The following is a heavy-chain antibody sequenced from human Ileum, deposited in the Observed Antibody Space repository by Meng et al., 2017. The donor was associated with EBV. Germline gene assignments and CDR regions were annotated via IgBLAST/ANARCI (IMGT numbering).Heavy chain of an antibody. CDR2: LYISGNT. CDR3: ARGCSSIEGLGNWFDP. D-gene: IGHD6-13*01. CDR1: DVSFVSGSHY. V-gene: IGHV4-30-4*01. J-gene: IGHJ5*02. Sequence: LYESGPGLVNPYLTRSRTFGGSDVSFVSGSHYWLWIRPPPGEGLECIASLYISGNTSYNSSLKSRVSIALDTSKQQFSPNLKSVTVADTAVYYCARGCSSIEGLGNWFDPWGQGTLVTVSS.